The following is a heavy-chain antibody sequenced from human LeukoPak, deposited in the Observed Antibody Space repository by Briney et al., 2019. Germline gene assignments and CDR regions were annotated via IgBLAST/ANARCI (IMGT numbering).Heavy chain of an antibody. CDR2: YHNGNS. V-gene: IGHV4-39*01. J-gene: IGHJ6*03. D-gene: IGHD6-25*01. CDR1: GVSIRSDTYY. CDR3: ARLWDSTGLYFYYYMDV. Sequence: NPSETLSLTCIVSGVSIRSDTYYWGWIRQPPGKGLEWIGNYHNGNSYYNPSLKSRVTISEDTSGNQFSLRVTSVTAADTAAYYCARLWDSTGLYFYYYMDVWGEGTTVTVSS.